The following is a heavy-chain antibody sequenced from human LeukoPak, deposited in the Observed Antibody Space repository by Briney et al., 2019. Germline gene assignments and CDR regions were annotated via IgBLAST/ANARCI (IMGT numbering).Heavy chain of an antibody. D-gene: IGHD6-13*01. CDR1: GFTFSHYG. Sequence: PGGSLRLSCAASGFTFSHYGMHWVRQAPGKGLEWVAIISYDGSNKYYADSVKGRFTISRDDSKNTLYLQMNSLRGEDTAVYYCARDQGPEYSSSRGGRRFDPWGQGTLVTVSS. CDR3: ARDQGPEYSSSRGGRRFDP. V-gene: IGHV3-30*03. J-gene: IGHJ5*02. CDR2: ISYDGSNK.